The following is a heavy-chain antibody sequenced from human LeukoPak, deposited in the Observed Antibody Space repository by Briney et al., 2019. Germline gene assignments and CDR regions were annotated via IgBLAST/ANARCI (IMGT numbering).Heavy chain of an antibody. CDR2: FDPEDGET. J-gene: IGHJ5*02. Sequence: ASVKVSCKVSGYTLTELSMHWVRQAPGKGLEWMGGFDPEDGETIYAQKFQGGVTMAEDTSTDTAYMELSSLRSEDTAVYYCATDRYCSGGSCYSGVDWFDPWGQGTLVTVSS. V-gene: IGHV1-24*01. CDR1: GYTLTELS. CDR3: ATDRYCSGGSCYSGVDWFDP. D-gene: IGHD2-15*01.